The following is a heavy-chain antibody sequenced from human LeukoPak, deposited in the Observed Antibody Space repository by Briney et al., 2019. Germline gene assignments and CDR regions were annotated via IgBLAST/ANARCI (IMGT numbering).Heavy chain of an antibody. CDR2: IIPIFGTA. V-gene: IGHV1-69*13. CDR3: ARAKDIVVVPAAIAYYYMDV. D-gene: IGHD2-2*02. CDR1: GYTFTGYY. J-gene: IGHJ6*03. Sequence: ASVKVSCKASGYTFTGYYIHWVRQAPGQGLEWMGGIIPIFGTANYAQKFQGRVTITADESTSTAYMELSSLRSEDTAVYYCARAKDIVVVPAAIAYYYMDVWGKGTTVTVSS.